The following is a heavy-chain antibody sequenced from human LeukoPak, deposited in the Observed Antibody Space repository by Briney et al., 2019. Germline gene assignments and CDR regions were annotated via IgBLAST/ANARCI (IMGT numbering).Heavy chain of an antibody. CDR3: ARDVLIGFWSGYSDF. CDR1: GFTFSSYA. J-gene: IGHJ4*02. V-gene: IGHV3-7*01. Sequence: PGGSLRLSCAASGFTFSSYAMHWVRQAPGRGLEWVANLDPEGGDDFYLDSVKGRFSISRDNAKNSLYLLMTNLKVEDTAVYYCARDVLIGFWSGYSDFWGPGTLVAVAS. CDR2: LDPEGGDD. D-gene: IGHD3-3*01.